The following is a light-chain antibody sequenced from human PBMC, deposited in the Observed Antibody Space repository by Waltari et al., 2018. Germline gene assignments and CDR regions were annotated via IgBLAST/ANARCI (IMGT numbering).Light chain of an antibody. V-gene: IGLV3-21*04. J-gene: IGLJ3*02. Sequence: YVLTQPPSVSVDPGKTARLTCGGDNIGSKSVNWYQQKPGQAPVLVMFYDSDRPSEIPERFSGSNSGNTATLTISWVEAGDEAEYHCQVWDDVTDSGVFGGGTKLTVL. CDR3: QVWDDVTDSGV. CDR2: YDS. CDR1: NIGSKS.